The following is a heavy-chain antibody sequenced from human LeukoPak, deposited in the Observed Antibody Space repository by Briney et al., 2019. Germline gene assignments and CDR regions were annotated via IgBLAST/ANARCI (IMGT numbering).Heavy chain of an antibody. CDR3: ARGRVRNYYGSGSRYYYYMDV. D-gene: IGHD3-10*01. Sequence: PSETLSLTCAVYGGSFSGYYWSWIRQPSGKGLEWIGEINHSGSTNYNPSLKSRVTISVDTSKNQFSLKLSSVTAADTAVYYCARGRVRNYYGSGSRYYYYMDVWGKGTTVTVSS. J-gene: IGHJ6*03. CDR2: INHSGST. CDR1: GGSFSGYY. V-gene: IGHV4-34*01.